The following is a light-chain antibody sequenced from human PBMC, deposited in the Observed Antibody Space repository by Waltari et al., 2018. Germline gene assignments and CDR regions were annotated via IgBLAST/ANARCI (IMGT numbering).Light chain of an antibody. V-gene: IGKV1-5*03. Sequence: DIQMTQSPSTLSASVGDRVTITCRASQSISSWLAWYQQKPGKAAKLLIYKASSLESGVPSRFSGSGSGTEFTLTISSLQPDDFATYYCQQYNRPPWTFGQGTKVEIK. J-gene: IGKJ1*01. CDR1: QSISSW. CDR3: QQYNRPPWT. CDR2: KAS.